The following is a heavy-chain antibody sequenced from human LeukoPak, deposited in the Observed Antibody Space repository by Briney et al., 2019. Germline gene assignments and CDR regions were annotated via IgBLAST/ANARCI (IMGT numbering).Heavy chain of an antibody. CDR3: ARDLGGYDAFDI. CDR2: IYSGGTT. D-gene: IGHD3-16*01. CDR1: GFTVSSSY. Sequence: GGSLRLSCAASGFTVSSSYMIWVRQAPGKGLEWVSVIYSGGTTYYADSVKGRFTISRDNSKNTLYLQMNSLRAEDTAVYYCARDLGGYDAFDIWGQGTMVTVSS. V-gene: IGHV3-53*05. J-gene: IGHJ3*02.